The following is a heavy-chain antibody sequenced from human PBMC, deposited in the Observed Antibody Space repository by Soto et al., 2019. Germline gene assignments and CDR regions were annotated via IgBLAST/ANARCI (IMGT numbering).Heavy chain of an antibody. CDR2: IWYDGSNK. J-gene: IGHJ4*02. Sequence: GGSLRLSCAASGFTFSSYGMHWVRQAPGKGLEWVAVIWYDGSNKYYADSVKGRFTISRDNSKNTLYLQMNSLRVEDTAVYYCAKGDPPFDSWGQGALVTVSS. V-gene: IGHV3-33*06. CDR1: GFTFSSYG. CDR3: AKGDPPFDS.